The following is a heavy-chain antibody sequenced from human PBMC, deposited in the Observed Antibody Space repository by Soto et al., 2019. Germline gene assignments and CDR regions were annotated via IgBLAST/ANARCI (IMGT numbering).Heavy chain of an antibody. Sequence: SETLSLTCTVSGGSISSGRYYLSWIRHHPGMGLEWIGYIYNSGTTYYSPSLKSRATISIDTSKNQLFLKLSSVTAADTAVYFCARDVVVVPDAPSYYYYAMDVWGQGTTVTVS. CDR2: IYNSGTT. V-gene: IGHV4-31*03. D-gene: IGHD2-2*01. CDR1: GGSISSGRYY. CDR3: ARDVVVVPDAPSYYYYAMDV. J-gene: IGHJ6*02.